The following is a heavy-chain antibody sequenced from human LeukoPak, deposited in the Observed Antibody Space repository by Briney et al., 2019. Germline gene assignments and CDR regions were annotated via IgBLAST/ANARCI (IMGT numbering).Heavy chain of an antibody. CDR3: ARLLAGSGYARDAFDI. V-gene: IGHV3-53*05. Sequence: GGSLRLSCAASGFIVSSNYMSWLRQAPGKGLEWVSIIYSDGSTYYADSVKGRFTISRDNSKNTLYLQMNSLRAEDTAVYYCARLLAGSGYARDAFDIWGQGTMVTVSS. D-gene: IGHD3-22*01. J-gene: IGHJ3*02. CDR1: GFIVSSNY. CDR2: IYSDGST.